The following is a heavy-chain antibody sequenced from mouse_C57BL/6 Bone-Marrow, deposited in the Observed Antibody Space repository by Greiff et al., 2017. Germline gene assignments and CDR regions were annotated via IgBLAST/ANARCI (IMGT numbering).Heavy chain of an antibody. J-gene: IGHJ4*01. CDR1: GYTFTSYW. V-gene: IGHV1-50*01. Sequence: QVQLQQPGAELVKPGASVKLSCKASGYTFTSYWMQWVKQRPGQGLEWIGEIDPSDSYTNYNQKFKGKATLTVDTSSSTAYMQLSSLTSEDSAVYYCAICGYDFYAMDYWGQGTSVTVSS. CDR2: IDPSDSYT. CDR3: AICGYDFYAMDY. D-gene: IGHD2-2*01.